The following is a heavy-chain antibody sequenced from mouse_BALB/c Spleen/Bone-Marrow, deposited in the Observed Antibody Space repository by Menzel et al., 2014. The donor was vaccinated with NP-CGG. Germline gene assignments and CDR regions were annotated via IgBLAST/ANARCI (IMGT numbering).Heavy chain of an antibody. J-gene: IGHJ2*01. CDR3: ARGLGEIWGY. D-gene: IGHD4-1*01. CDR2: IHPSNSES. V-gene: IGHV1-61*01. CDR1: GYSFTNYW. Sequence: QVHVKQSGAELVRPGTSVQLSCKASGYSFTNYWTNWVKQRPGQGLEWIGMIHPSNSESRLNQKFKDKATLTVDKSSPTAYMQLSSPTSEDSAVYYCARGLGEIWGYWGQGTTLTVSS.